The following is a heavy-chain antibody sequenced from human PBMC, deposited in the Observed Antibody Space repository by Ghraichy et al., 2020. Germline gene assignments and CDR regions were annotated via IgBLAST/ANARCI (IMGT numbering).Heavy chain of an antibody. CDR3: AKEGSIMITFGD. CDR2: ISGSGGST. V-gene: IGHV3-23*01. CDR1: GFTFSSYA. J-gene: IGHJ4*02. D-gene: IGHD3-16*01. Sequence: GESLNISCAASGFTFSSYAMSWVRQAPGKGLEWVSAISGSGGSTYYADSVKGRFTISRDNSKNTLYLQMNSLRAEDTAVYYCAKEGSIMITFGDWGQGTLVTVSS.